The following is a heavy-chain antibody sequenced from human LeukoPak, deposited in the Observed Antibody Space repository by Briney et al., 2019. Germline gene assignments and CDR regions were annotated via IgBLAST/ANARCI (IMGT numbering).Heavy chain of an antibody. J-gene: IGHJ4*02. Sequence: PGGSLRLSCAASGFSISSYALHWVRQAPGKGLQYVSGICNGGSIDYANSVKDRFTISRVTSKNTLYLQMGSLRPENMAVYYCARDFGYGSGFDYWGQGILVTVSS. CDR1: GFSISSYA. D-gene: IGHD5-18*01. CDR2: ICNGGSI. V-gene: IGHV3-64*01. CDR3: ARDFGYGSGFDY.